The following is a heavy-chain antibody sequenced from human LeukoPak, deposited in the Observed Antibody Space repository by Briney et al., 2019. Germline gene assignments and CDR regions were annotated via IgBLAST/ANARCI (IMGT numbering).Heavy chain of an antibody. D-gene: IGHD3-3*01. CDR3: ARASITIFGVVIISLGFDY. J-gene: IGHJ4*02. CDR2: INPNSGGT. V-gene: IGHV1-2*02. Sequence: ASVKVSCKASGYTFTGYYMHWVRQAPGQGLEWMGWINPNSGGTNYAQKFQGRVTMTRDTSISTAYMELSRLRSDDTAVYYCARASITIFGVVIISLGFDYWGQGTLVIVSS. CDR1: GYTFTGYY.